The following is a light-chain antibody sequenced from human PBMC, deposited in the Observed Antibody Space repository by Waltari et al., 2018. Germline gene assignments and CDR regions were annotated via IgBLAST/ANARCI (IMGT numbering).Light chain of an antibody. V-gene: IGLV3-19*01. Sequence: SSELTQDPAVSVALGQTVRIPCQGNLPRSYYAGWYQQKPGQAPILVIYSKNNRPSGIPDRFSGSSSGNTASLTITGAQAEDEADYYCNSRDSSDNLVFFGGGTRLTVL. CDR2: SKN. CDR1: LPRSYY. CDR3: NSRDSSDNLVF. J-gene: IGLJ2*01.